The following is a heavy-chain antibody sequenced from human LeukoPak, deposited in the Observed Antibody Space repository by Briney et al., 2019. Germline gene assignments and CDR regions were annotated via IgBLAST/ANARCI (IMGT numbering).Heavy chain of an antibody. J-gene: IGHJ6*03. D-gene: IGHD1-26*01. Sequence: ASVKVSCKASGYTFTSYYMHWVRQAPGQGLEWMGWINPNSGGTNYAQKFQGRVNMTRDTSISTAYMELSRLRSDDTAVYYCARGWSGSYYSHYYYYMDVWGKGTTVTVSS. CDR2: INPNSGGT. CDR1: GYTFTSYY. V-gene: IGHV1-2*02. CDR3: ARGWSGSYYSHYYYYMDV.